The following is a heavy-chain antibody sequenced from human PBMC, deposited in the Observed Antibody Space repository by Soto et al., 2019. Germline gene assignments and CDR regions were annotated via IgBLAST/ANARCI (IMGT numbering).Heavy chain of an antibody. CDR1: GFTFSNAW. V-gene: IGHV3-15*07. CDR3: TTGVHGYYYYYGMDV. D-gene: IGHD3-10*01. Sequence: EVQLVESGGGLVKPGGSLRLSCAASGFTFSNAWMNWVRQAPGKGLEWVGRIKSKTDGGTTDYAAPVKGRFTISRDDSKNTLYLQMYSLKTEDTAVYYCTTGVHGYYYYYGMDVWGQGTTVTVSS. CDR2: IKSKTDGGTT. J-gene: IGHJ6*02.